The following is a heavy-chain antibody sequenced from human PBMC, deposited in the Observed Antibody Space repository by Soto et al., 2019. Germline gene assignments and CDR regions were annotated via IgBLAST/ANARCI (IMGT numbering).Heavy chain of an antibody. J-gene: IGHJ3*02. Sequence: EVQLLESGGGLVQPGASLRLSCAFSGFIFGNYMMTWVRQAPGKGLEWVSTIRDGGESTYYADSVKGRFTISRDNSKNTLYLQMDSLGVEDTAVYYCAPHVHCSGGSCHYDAFDTRGQGTMVTVSS. V-gene: IGHV3-23*01. CDR2: IRDGGEST. CDR3: APHVHCSGGSCHYDAFDT. D-gene: IGHD2-15*01. CDR1: GFIFGNYM.